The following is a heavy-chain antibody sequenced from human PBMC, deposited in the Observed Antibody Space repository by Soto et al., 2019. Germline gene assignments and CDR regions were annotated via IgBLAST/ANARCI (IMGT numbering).Heavy chain of an antibody. D-gene: IGHD2-2*01. CDR3: ARAPVVVPAAMYWFDP. CDR2: ISAYNGNT. CDR1: GYTFTSYG. V-gene: IGHV1-18*01. Sequence: ASVKVSCKASGYTFTSYGISWVRQAPGQGLEWMGWISAYNGNTNYAQKLQGRVTMTTDTSTSTAYMELRSLRSDDTAVYYCARAPVVVPAAMYWFDPWGQGTLVTVSS. J-gene: IGHJ5*02.